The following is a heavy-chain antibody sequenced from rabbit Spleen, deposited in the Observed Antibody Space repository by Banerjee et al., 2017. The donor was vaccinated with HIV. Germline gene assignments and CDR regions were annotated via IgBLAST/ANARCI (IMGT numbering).Heavy chain of an antibody. J-gene: IGHJ4*01. Sequence: QSLEESGGDLVKPGASLTLTCTASGFTLSSSYWICWVRQAPGKRPEWIACIYGGSGGNTYYANWAKGRFTISKTSSTTVTLQMTSLTAADTATYFCARDDYDNWFHFNLWGPGTLVTVS. CDR2: IYGGSGGNT. D-gene: IGHD2-1*01. V-gene: IGHV1S40*01. CDR1: GFTLSSSYW. CDR3: ARDDYDNWFHFNL.